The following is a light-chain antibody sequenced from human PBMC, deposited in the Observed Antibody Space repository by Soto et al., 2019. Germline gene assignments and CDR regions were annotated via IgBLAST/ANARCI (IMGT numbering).Light chain of an antibody. CDR3: QQYYSTPLT. CDR1: QSVFYSSNNKNY. J-gene: IGKJ4*01. V-gene: IGKV4-1*01. CDR2: WAS. Sequence: DIVMTQSPDSLAVSLGERATINCKSSQSVFYSSNNKNYLAWYQQKPGQPPKLLIYWASTREFGVPDRFSGSGSGTDFTLTISSLQAEDVAAYYCQQYYSTPLTFGGGTKVEIK.